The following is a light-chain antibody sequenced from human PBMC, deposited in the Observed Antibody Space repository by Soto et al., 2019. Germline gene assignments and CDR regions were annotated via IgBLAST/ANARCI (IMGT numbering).Light chain of an antibody. V-gene: IGKV1-9*01. CDR3: QQLASYVPLT. CDR1: QGVGNY. Sequence: DIQLTQSPSFLSASVGDRVTITCRASQGVGNYLAWYQQRPGKAPNLLIYDASTLHSGVPSRFSGSGSGTAFTLTISSLQPEDFATYYCQQLASYVPLTFGGGTKVQIK. J-gene: IGKJ4*01. CDR2: DAS.